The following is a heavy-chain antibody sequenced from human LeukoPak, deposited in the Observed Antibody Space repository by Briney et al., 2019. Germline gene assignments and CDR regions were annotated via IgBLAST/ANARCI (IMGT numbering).Heavy chain of an antibody. D-gene: IGHD1-26*01. CDR1: GFTFSSYA. Sequence: GGSLRLSCVASGFTFSSYAMSWVRQPPGKGLEWVSTISGGGGSTYYADSVKGRFTISRDNSKNTLYLQVNSLRAEDTAVYYCAKGGKWDVTPFDYWGQGTLVTVSS. V-gene: IGHV3-23*01. J-gene: IGHJ4*02. CDR3: AKGGKWDVTPFDY. CDR2: ISGGGGST.